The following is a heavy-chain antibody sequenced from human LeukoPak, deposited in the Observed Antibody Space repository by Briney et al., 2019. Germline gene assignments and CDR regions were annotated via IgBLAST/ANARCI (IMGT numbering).Heavy chain of an antibody. J-gene: IGHJ6*03. CDR3: AKGSGIVGATTDYYYYMDV. CDR1: GFTFSSYG. V-gene: IGHV3-30*18. Sequence: PGGSLRLSCAASGFTFSSYGMHWVRQAPGKGLEWVAVISYDGSNKYYADSVKGRFTISRDNSKNTLYLQMNSLRAEDTAVCYCAKGSGIVGATTDYYYYMDVWGKGTTVTVSS. CDR2: ISYDGSNK. D-gene: IGHD1-26*01.